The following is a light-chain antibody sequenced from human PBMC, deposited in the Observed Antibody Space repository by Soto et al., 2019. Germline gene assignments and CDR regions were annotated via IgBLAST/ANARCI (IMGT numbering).Light chain of an antibody. J-gene: IGKJ1*01. Sequence: DLQMTQSPSSLSASVGDRVTITCRARQSISNYLNWYQQKPGKAPHLLIYVSSNLQGGVPPRFSGSGSGTEFTLIISSLQPEDRATYYCQQSYLTPQTFGQGTKVEIK. CDR3: QQSYLTPQT. V-gene: IGKV1-39*01. CDR1: QSISNY. CDR2: VSS.